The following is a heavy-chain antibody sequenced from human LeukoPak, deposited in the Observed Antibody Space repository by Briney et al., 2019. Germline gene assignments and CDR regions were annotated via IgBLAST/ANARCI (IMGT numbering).Heavy chain of an antibody. CDR2: ISGSGGST. V-gene: IGHV3-23*01. D-gene: IGHD4-17*01. CDR1: GFTFSSYA. CDR3: AKGGHYSFFDI. Sequence: GGSLRLSCAASGFTFSSYAMSWVRQAPGKGLEWVSAISGSGGSTYYADSVKGRFTISRDNSKNTVYLQMDSLRAEDTAVYYCAKGGHYSFFDIWGRGTLLTVSS. J-gene: IGHJ2*01.